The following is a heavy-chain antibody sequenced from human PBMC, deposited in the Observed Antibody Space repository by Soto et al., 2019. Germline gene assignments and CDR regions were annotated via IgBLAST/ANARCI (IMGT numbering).Heavy chain of an antibody. D-gene: IGHD3-10*01. CDR2: LYSGGST. CDR1: GFTVSSNY. CDR3: ARDMVRGLYPEYFQH. V-gene: IGHV3-66*01. Sequence: EVQLVESGGGLVQPGGSLRLSCAASGFTVSSNYMSWVRQAPGKGLEWVSVLYSGGSTYYADSVKGRFTISRDNSKNTLYLQMNSLRATDTAVYYCARDMVRGLYPEYFQHWGQGTLVTVSS. J-gene: IGHJ1*01.